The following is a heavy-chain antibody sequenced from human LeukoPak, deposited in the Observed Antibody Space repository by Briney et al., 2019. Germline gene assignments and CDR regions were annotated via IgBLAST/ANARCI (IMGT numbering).Heavy chain of an antibody. CDR2: INHSGST. D-gene: IGHD2-15*01. J-gene: IGHJ6*02. Sequence: SETLSLTCAVYGGSFSGYYWSWIRQPPGKGLEWIGEINHSGSTNYNPSLKSRVTISVDTSKNQFSLKLSSVTAADTAVYYCARVRYCSGRSCSQADYYYYYGMDVWGQGTTVTVSS. V-gene: IGHV4-34*01. CDR1: GGSFSGYY. CDR3: ARVRYCSGRSCSQADYYYYYGMDV.